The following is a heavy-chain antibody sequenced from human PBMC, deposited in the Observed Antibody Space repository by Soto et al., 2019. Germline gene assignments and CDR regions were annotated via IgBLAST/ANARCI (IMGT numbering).Heavy chain of an antibody. J-gene: IGHJ6*02. CDR2: ISFDGSRK. D-gene: IGHD2-2*01. CDR1: GSPLSSYT. CDR3: ARGTVTSLTPYHGFYDYGIDV. V-gene: IGHV3-30*09. Sequence: PGATLRPSCTASGSPLSSYTIHWLRRAPGKGQVWVGIISFDGSRKSYGDWSPGRIVISRYKSTDSLYLQMDTLRPDDAAIYYCARGTVTSLTPYHGFYDYGIDVWGQGTTVTVSS.